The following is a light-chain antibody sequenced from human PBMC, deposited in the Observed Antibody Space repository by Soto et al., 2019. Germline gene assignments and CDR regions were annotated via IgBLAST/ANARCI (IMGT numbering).Light chain of an antibody. Sequence: EIVLTQSPATLSLSPGERATLSCRASPSVTNFLAWYQQKPGQAPRLLIYDTSSRASGIPDRFSGSGSGTDFTLTISRLETEDFAVFYCQQYGTSEIIFGQGTRREIK. CDR2: DTS. CDR1: PSVTNF. J-gene: IGKJ5*01. CDR3: QQYGTSEII. V-gene: IGKV3-20*01.